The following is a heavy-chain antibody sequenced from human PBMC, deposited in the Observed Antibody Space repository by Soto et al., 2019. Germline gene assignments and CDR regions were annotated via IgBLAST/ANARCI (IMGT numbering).Heavy chain of an antibody. CDR1: GFTFSSYW. V-gene: IGHV3-74*01. Sequence: GGSLRLSCAASGFTFSSYWMHWVRQAPGKGLVWVSRINSDGSSTSYADSVKGRFTISRDNAKNTLYLQMNSLRAEDTAVYYCARGHAALSMDVRGQGTTVTVSS. CDR2: INSDGSST. J-gene: IGHJ6*02. CDR3: ARGHAALSMDV. D-gene: IGHD6-25*01.